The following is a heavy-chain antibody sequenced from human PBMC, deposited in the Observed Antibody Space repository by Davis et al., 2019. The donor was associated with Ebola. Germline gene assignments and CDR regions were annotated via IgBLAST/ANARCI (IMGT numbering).Heavy chain of an antibody. V-gene: IGHV5-51*01. CDR1: GYSFTSYW. D-gene: IGHD3-3*01. J-gene: IGHJ4*02. CDR2: IYPGDSDT. Sequence: KVSCKGSGYSFTSYWIGWVRQMPGKGLEWMGIIYPGDSDTRYSPSFQGQVTISADKSISTAYLQWSSLKASDTAMYYCARQIGDYDFWSGYYVDYWGQGTLVTVSS. CDR3: ARQIGDYDFWSGYYVDY.